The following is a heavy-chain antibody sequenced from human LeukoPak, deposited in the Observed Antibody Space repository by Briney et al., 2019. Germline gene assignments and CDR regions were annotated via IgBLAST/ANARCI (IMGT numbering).Heavy chain of an antibody. V-gene: IGHV3-74*01. CDR2: MNSAGTTI. D-gene: IGHD1-1*01. Sequence: GGSLGLSCAASGFTISGFWMHWVRQVPGEGLVWVARMNSAGTTINYADSVKGRFTISRDNVRNTLHLQMNNLSLEDTAVYFCIREVQGRALRSLGYWGRATLVTVS. CDR3: IREVQGRALRSLGY. CDR1: GFTISGFW. J-gene: IGHJ4*01.